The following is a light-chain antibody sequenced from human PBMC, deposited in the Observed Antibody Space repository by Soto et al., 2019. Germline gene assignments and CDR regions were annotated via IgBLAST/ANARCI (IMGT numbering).Light chain of an antibody. CDR1: SSNIGTNT. Sequence: QSVLTQPPSASGTPGQRVTISCSGSSSNIGTNTVNWYQQVPGSAPKVLIYSNNERPSGVPDRFSGSKSGTSASLAISGLQSEDEADYYCAAWDDSLNGRVFGTGTKLTV. CDR3: AAWDDSLNGRV. CDR2: SNN. J-gene: IGLJ1*01. V-gene: IGLV1-44*01.